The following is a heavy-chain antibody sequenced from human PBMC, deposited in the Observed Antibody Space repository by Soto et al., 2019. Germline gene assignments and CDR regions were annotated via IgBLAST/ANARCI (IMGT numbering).Heavy chain of an antibody. V-gene: IGHV3-66*01. D-gene: IGHD3-22*01. CDR3: ARDLGSSGYSRFYYYYYGMAV. J-gene: IGHJ6*02. CDR2: IYSGGST. Sequence: RKGLEWVSVIYSGGSTYYADSVKGRFTISRDNSKNTLYLQMNSLRAEDTAVYYCARDLGSSGYSRFYYYYYGMAVWGQGTTVTVSS.